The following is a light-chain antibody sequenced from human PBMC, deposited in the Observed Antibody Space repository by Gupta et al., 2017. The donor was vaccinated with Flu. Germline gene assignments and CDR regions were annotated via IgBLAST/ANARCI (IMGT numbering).Light chain of an antibody. CDR1: SSNIGAGYD. CDR2: GNS. CDR3: QSYDSSLSGYVV. V-gene: IGLV1-40*01. J-gene: IGLJ2*01. Sequence: QSVLTQPPSVSGAPGQRVTISCTWSSSNIGAGYDVHWYQQLPGTAPKLLIYGNSNRPSGVPDRFSGSKSGTSASLAITGLQAEDEADYYCQSYDSSLSGYVVFGGGTKLTAL.